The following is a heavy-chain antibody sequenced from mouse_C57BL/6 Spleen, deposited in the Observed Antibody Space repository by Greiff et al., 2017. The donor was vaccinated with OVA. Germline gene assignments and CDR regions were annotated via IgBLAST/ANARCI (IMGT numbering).Heavy chain of an antibody. CDR2: ISSGGDYI. J-gene: IGHJ4*01. V-gene: IGHV5-9-1*02. Sequence: DVQLVESGEGLVKPGGSLKLSCAASGFTFSSYAMSWVRQTPEKRLEWVAYISSGGDYIYYADTVKGRFTISRDNARNTLYLQMSSLKSEDTAMYYCTRDPTTVVAARAMDYWGQGTSVTVSS. CDR3: TRDPTTVVAARAMDY. CDR1: GFTFSSYA. D-gene: IGHD1-1*01.